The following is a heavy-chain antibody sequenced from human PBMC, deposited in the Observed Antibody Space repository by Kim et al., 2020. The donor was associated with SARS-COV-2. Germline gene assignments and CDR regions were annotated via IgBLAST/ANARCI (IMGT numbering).Heavy chain of an antibody. Sequence: SETLSLTCTVSGGSISSYYWSWIRQPPGKGLEWIGYIYYSGSTNYNPSLKSRVTISVDTSKNQFSLKLSSATAADTAVYYCARKSNRITIFGVVIIPGVMVVWGHGTTVTASS. CDR1: GGSISSYY. J-gene: IGHJ6*02. V-gene: IGHV4-59*08. CDR2: IYYSGST. CDR3: ARKSNRITIFGVVIIPGVMVV. D-gene: IGHD3-3*01.